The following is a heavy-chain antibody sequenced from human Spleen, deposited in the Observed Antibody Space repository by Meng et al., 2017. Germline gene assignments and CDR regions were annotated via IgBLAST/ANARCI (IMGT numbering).Heavy chain of an antibody. J-gene: IGHJ5*02. D-gene: IGHD2-2*02. Sequence: QVQLQDLGPGLVRPSGTLSLTCTVSGGSVSSGNNYWIWIRQPPGKGLEWIGYIYYSGRTYYNPSLESRVTMSVDTSKNQFSLTLNSVTAADTAVYYCARVNGDCFSTICYKGWFDPWGQGTLVTVSS. CDR1: GGSVSSGNNY. CDR2: IYYSGRT. CDR3: ARVNGDCFSTICYKGWFDP. V-gene: IGHV4-30-4*01.